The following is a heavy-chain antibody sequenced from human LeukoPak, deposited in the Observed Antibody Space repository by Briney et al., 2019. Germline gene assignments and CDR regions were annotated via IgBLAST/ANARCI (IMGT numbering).Heavy chain of an antibody. Sequence: GGSLRLSCAASGFIFSNYGMHWVRQAPGKGLEWVAVVWYDGSNKYYADSVKGRFTISRDNSKNMLYLQMNSLRAEDTAVYYCAKDRLSVSPTYFDYWGQGTLVTVSS. CDR1: GFIFSNYG. CDR3: AKDRLSVSPTYFDY. D-gene: IGHD5/OR15-5a*01. J-gene: IGHJ4*02. CDR2: VWYDGSNK. V-gene: IGHV3-33*06.